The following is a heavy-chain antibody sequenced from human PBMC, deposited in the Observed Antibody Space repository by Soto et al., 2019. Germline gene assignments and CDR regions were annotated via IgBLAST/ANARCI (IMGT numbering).Heavy chain of an antibody. V-gene: IGHV3-33*01. CDR3: AREIVVVAAPALDYYYMDV. Sequence: GGSLRLSCAASGFTFSSYGMHWVRQAPGKGLEWVAVIWYDGSNKYYADSVKGRFTISRDNSKNTLYLQMNSLRAEDTAVYYCAREIVVVAAPALDYYYMDVWGKGSTVTVSS. CDR2: IWYDGSNK. J-gene: IGHJ6*03. CDR1: GFTFSSYG. D-gene: IGHD2-15*01.